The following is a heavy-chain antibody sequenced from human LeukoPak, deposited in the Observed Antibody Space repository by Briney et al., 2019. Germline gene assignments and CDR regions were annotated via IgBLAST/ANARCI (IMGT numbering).Heavy chain of an antibody. Sequence: ASVKVSCKASGYTFTSYGISWVRQAPGQGLEWMGWINPNSGGTNYAQKFQGRVTMTRDTSISTAYMELSRLRSDDPAVYYCARVLWFGDPPPLYFDYWGQGTLVTVSS. CDR3: ARVLWFGDPPPLYFDY. V-gene: IGHV1-2*02. J-gene: IGHJ4*02. D-gene: IGHD3-10*01. CDR1: GYTFTSYG. CDR2: INPNSGGT.